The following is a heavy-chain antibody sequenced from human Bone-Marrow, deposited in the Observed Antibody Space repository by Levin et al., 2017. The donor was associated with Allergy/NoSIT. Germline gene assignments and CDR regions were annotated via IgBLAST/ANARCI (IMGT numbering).Heavy chain of an antibody. CDR1: GFTFSSYE. J-gene: IGHJ6*03. V-gene: IGHV3-48*03. CDR2: ISSSGSTI. CDR3: RSITPLLEDIVVVVATYYYYYMDV. Sequence: GGSLRLSCAASGFTFSSYEMNWVRQAPGKGLEWVSYISSSGSTIYYADSVKGRFTISRDNAKNSLYLQMNSLRAEDTAVYYCRSITPLLEDIVVVVATYYYYYMDVWGKGTTVTVSS. D-gene: IGHD2-15*01.